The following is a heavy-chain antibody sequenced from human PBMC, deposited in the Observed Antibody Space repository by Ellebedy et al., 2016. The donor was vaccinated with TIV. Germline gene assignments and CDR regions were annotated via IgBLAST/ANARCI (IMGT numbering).Heavy chain of an antibody. CDR2: ISGALDDG. D-gene: IGHD1-1*01. CDR3: ARDRGERGLPSFCDF. J-gene: IGHJ4*02. CDR1: GFTFSDFT. V-gene: IGHV3-21*01. Sequence: PGGSLRLSCPASGFTFSDFTMHWVPQAPGKGLEWVLSISGALDDGKYSESLRGRLTISRDNTKKLLFLQMDSLRADDTAVYYCARDRGERGLPSFCDFWGPGTMVTVS.